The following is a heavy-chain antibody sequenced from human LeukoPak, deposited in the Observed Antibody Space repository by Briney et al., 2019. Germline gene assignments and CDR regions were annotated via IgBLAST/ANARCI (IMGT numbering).Heavy chain of an antibody. CDR2: ISSSGSNI. J-gene: IGHJ6*04. CDR3: AELGITMIGGV. V-gene: IGHV3-48*03. D-gene: IGHD3-10*02. CDR1: GFTFSSYE. Sequence: GGSLRLSCAASGFTFSSYEMNWVRQAPGKGLEWVSYISSSGSNIYYADSVKGRFTISRDNAKNSLYLQMNSLRAEDTAVYYCAELGITMIGGVWGKGTTVTISS.